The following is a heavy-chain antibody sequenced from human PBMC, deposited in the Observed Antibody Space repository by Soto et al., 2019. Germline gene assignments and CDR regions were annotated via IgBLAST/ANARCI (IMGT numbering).Heavy chain of an antibody. Sequence: EVQLVESGGNLVQPGGSLRLSCAASGFTFSNFEMHWVRQAPGKGLEWVSYINTAGSTKYYAESVKGRFPISRDNARNSLFLQMNSLRAEDTAVYYCARAECSTPNCLTAYYSYGLDVWGQGTTVTVSS. CDR1: GFTFSNFE. V-gene: IGHV3-48*03. CDR3: ARAECSTPNCLTAYYSYGLDV. D-gene: IGHD2-2*01. J-gene: IGHJ6*02. CDR2: INTAGSTK.